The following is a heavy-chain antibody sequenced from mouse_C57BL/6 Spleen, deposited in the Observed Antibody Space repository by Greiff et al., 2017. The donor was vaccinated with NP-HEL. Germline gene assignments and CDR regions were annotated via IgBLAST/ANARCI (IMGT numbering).Heavy chain of an antibody. V-gene: IGHV5-4*01. CDR3: AREGYYGSSYLDY. CDR1: GFTFSSYA. J-gene: IGHJ2*01. CDR2: ISDGGSYT. Sequence: EVHLVESGGGLVKPGGSLKLSCAASGFTFSSYAMSWVRQTPEKRLEWVATISDGGSYTYYPDNVKGRFTISRDNAKNNLYLQMSLLKSEDTAMYYCAREGYYGSSYLDYWGQGTTLTVSS. D-gene: IGHD1-1*01.